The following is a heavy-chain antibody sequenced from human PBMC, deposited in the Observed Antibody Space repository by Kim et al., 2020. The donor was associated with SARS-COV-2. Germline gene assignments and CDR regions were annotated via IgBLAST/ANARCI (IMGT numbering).Heavy chain of an antibody. CDR2: IESDGNS. D-gene: IGHD1-20*01. Sequence: GGSLRLSCAGSGFTVGSNHMNWVRQAPGKGLEWVSVIESDGNSFYSDSVKDRFTISRDNSKNTLYLQMNSLRGDDTAVYYCARDLRRRIDNNWHIDAFDI. CDR1: GFTVGSNH. J-gene: IGHJ3*02. CDR3: ARDLRRRIDNNWHIDAFDI. V-gene: IGHV3-66*01.